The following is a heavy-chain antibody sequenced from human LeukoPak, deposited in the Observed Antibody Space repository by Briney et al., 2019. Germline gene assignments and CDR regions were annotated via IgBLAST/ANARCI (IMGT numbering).Heavy chain of an antibody. CDR2: IYYSGST. Sequence: PSETLSLTCTVSGGSISSGGYYWSWIRQHPGKGLEWIGYIYYSGSTYYNPSLKSRVTISVDTSKNQFSLKLSSVTAADTAVYYCARVSIDQSGSYFWGTTPSWASHFDYWGQGTLVTVSS. D-gene: IGHD1-26*01. J-gene: IGHJ4*02. CDR3: ARVSIDQSGSYFWGTTPSWASHFDY. V-gene: IGHV4-31*03. CDR1: GGSISSGGYY.